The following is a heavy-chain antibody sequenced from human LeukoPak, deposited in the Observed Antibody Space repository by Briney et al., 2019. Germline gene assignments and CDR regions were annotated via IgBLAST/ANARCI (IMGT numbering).Heavy chain of an antibody. CDR1: GVSFSGYY. CDR3: ARGYPTLGYCSGGSCYRRVNWFDP. J-gene: IGHJ5*02. CDR2: INHSGST. Sequence: SETLSLTCAVYGVSFSGYYWRWLRQPPGKGLEWVGEINHSGSTNYNPSLKSRVTISVDTSKNQFSLKLSTVTAADTAVYYCARGYPTLGYCSGGSCYRRVNWFDPWGQGTLVTVSS. V-gene: IGHV4-34*01. D-gene: IGHD2-15*01.